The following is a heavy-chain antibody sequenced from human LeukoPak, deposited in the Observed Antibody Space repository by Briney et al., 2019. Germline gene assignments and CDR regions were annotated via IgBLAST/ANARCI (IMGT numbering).Heavy chain of an antibody. CDR2: INPSGGST. CDR1: GYTFTNYY. V-gene: IGHV1-46*01. J-gene: IGHJ4*02. CDR3: ARVDAEGSGVKYFDY. Sequence: ASVKVSCKSSGYTFTNYYMHWVRQAPGQGLEWMGIINPSGGSTSYAQKFQGRVTMTRDTSTSTVYMELRSLRSEDTAVYFCARVDAEGSGVKYFDYWGQGTLVTVSS. D-gene: IGHD3-10*01.